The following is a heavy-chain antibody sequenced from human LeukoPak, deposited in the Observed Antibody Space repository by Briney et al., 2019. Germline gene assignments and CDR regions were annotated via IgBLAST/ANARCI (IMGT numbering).Heavy chain of an antibody. V-gene: IGHV3-48*02. CDR1: GFTFSSHS. D-gene: IGHD3-16*01. J-gene: IGHJ5*02. CDR2: ISGSGGAI. CDR3: ARVLGGGWWFDP. Sequence: GGSLRLSCAASGFTFSSHSMNWVRQVPGKGLEWLSYISGSGGAIYYADSVKGRFIISRDNAKNSLYLQMNSLRDEDTAVYYCARVLGGGWWFDPWGQGSLVTVSS.